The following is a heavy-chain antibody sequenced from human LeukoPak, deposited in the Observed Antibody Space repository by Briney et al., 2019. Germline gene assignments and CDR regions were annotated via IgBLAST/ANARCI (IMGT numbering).Heavy chain of an antibody. CDR3: ARDGGGSGSYLYYYYYMDV. D-gene: IGHD3-10*01. V-gene: IGHV3-48*04. J-gene: IGHJ6*03. CDR2: ISSSSSTI. Sequence: AGGSLRLSCAASGFTFSSYSMNWVRQAPGKGLEGVSYISSSSSTIYYADSVKGRFTISRDNAKNSLYLQMNSLRAEDTAVYYCARDGGGSGSYLYYYYYMDVWGKGTTVTVSS. CDR1: GFTFSSYS.